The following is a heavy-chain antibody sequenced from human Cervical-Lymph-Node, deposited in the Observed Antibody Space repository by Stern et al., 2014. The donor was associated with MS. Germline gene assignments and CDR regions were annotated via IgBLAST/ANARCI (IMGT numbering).Heavy chain of an antibody. D-gene: IGHD1-14*01. Sequence: EMQLVESGAELIRPGESLKISCKGSGYKFSIYWIAWVRQMPGKGLEWMGIIYPGDSETRYSPSFQGQVTMSTDKSSSTAYLQWSSLNASDTAMYFCARQTTAWASDVWGQGTLVTVSP. V-gene: IGHV5-51*01. CDR2: IYPGDSET. CDR3: ARQTTAWASDV. J-gene: IGHJ4*02. CDR1: GYKFSIYW.